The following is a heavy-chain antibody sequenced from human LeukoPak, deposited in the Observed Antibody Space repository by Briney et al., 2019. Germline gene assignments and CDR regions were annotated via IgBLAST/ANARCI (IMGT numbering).Heavy chain of an antibody. CDR1: GFTFSNAW. Sequence: PGGSLRLSCVASGFTFSNAWMSWVRQAPGKGLEWVGRIKSKTDGGTTDYAAPVKGRFTISRDDSKSTLYLQMNSLKTEDTAVYYCLTLSGSYLEDWGQGTLVTVSS. V-gene: IGHV3-15*01. CDR3: LTLSGSYLED. D-gene: IGHD1-26*01. J-gene: IGHJ4*02. CDR2: IKSKTDGGTT.